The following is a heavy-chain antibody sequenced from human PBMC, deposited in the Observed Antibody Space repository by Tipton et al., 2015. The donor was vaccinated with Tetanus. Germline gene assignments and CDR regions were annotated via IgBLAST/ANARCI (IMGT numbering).Heavy chain of an antibody. Sequence: TLSLTCNVSGGLITTGGYSWGWIRQPPGQGLEWLGYIYQTDSTYYNPSVRSRLTLSLQRSKNQVSLKLSSVTAADTAVYYCVRGRGLGAYSFGFEYWGQGALVIVSS. V-gene: IGHV4-30-2*01. CDR2: IYQTDST. CDR1: GGLITTGGYS. J-gene: IGHJ4*02. D-gene: IGHD5-12*01. CDR3: VRGRGLGAYSFGFEY.